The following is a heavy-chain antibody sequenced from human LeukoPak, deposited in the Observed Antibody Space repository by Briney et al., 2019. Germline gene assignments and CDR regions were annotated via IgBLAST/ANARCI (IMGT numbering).Heavy chain of an antibody. V-gene: IGHV4-39*01. Sequence: PSETLSLTCTVSGGSISSSSYYWGWIRQPPGKGLEWIGSIYYSGSTYYNPSLKSRVTISVDTSKNQFSLKLSSVTAADTAVYYCARGGVCSSTSCYAGRFDYWGQGTLVTVSS. CDR1: GGSISSSSYY. D-gene: IGHD2-2*01. J-gene: IGHJ4*02. CDR2: IYYSGST. CDR3: ARGGVCSSTSCYAGRFDY.